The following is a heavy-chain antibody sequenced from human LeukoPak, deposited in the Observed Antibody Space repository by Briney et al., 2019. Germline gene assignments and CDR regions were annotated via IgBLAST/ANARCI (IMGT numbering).Heavy chain of an antibody. Sequence: PGGSLRLSCAASGFTFSNYGMNWVRQAPGKGLEWVSFISSSSSYIYYADSVRGRFTISRDNARNSLYLQMNSLRDEDTALYYCVRGGGSIRHSYYYYVDVWGKGTSVTVSS. CDR3: VRGGGSIRHSYYYYVDV. CDR2: ISSSSSYI. CDR1: GFTFSNYG. V-gene: IGHV3-21*04. J-gene: IGHJ6*03. D-gene: IGHD2-15*01.